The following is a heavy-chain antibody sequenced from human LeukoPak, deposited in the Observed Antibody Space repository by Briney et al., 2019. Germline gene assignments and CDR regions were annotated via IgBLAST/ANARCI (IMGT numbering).Heavy chain of an antibody. J-gene: IGHJ5*01. D-gene: IGHD2-21*01. V-gene: IGHV4-59*08. Sequence: SETLSLTCTVSGGSISSYYWSWIRQPPGKGLEGIGYIYYSGSTNYNPSLKSRVTISVDTSKNQFSPKLSSVTAADTAVYYCARLIGGALWWFDYWGQGTLVTVSS. CDR1: GGSISSYY. CDR3: ARLIGGALWWFDY. CDR2: IYYSGST.